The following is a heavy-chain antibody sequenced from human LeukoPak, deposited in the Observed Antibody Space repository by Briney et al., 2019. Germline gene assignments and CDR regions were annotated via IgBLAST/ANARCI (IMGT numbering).Heavy chain of an antibody. J-gene: IGHJ4*02. CDR2: ISSSGSAT. CDR3: ARGGSLGY. V-gene: IGHV3-48*03. D-gene: IGHD6-19*01. Sequence: PGGSLSLSCAASGFTFSSYEMNWVRQAPGKGLEWVSKISSSGSATYYADSVKGRFTISRDNAKSTLYLQMNSLRAEDTAVYYCARGGSLGYWGQGTLVTVSS. CDR1: GFTFSSYE.